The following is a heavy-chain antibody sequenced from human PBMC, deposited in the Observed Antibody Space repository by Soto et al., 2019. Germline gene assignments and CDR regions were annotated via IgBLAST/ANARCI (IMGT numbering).Heavy chain of an antibody. J-gene: IGHJ6*02. Sequence: PGGSLRLSCAASGFTFSSYSMNWVRQAPGKGLEWVSTISASGGSTYYADSVKGRFAISRDNANKTLYLQMNSLRAEDTAVYYCAKDADPRYCTSPSCYNVWGQGTTVTVSS. CDR3: AKDADPRYCTSPSCYNV. D-gene: IGHD2-2*02. CDR2: ISASGGST. CDR1: GFTFSSYS. V-gene: IGHV3-23*01.